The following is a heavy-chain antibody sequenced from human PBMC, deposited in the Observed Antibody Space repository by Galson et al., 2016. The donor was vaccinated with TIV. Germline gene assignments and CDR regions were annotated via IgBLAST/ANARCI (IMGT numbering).Heavy chain of an antibody. CDR3: ARARSAPGWFDP. J-gene: IGHJ5*02. Sequence: SLRLSCAASGFTFSSFGMHWVRQAPGKGLEWVAVIWYDGLNQYYTDSVKGRFTISRDNSKNTLYLQMNSLRVEDTAMYYCARARSAPGWFDPWGQGILVTVYS. CDR2: IWYDGLNQ. CDR1: GFTFSSFG. V-gene: IGHV3-33*01. D-gene: IGHD6-13*01.